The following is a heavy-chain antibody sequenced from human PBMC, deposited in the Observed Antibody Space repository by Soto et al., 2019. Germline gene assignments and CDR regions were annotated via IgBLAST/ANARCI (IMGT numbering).Heavy chain of an antibody. D-gene: IGHD3-22*01. CDR1: GFTFSSYA. Sequence: PGGSLRLSCAASGFTFSSYAMHWVRQAPGKGLEWVAVISYDGSNKYYADSVKGRFTISRDNSKNTLYLQMNSLRAEDTAVYYCARDEGDSSGYRNYYYGMDVWGQGTTVTVSS. CDR2: ISYDGSNK. CDR3: ARDEGDSSGYRNYYYGMDV. V-gene: IGHV3-30-3*01. J-gene: IGHJ6*02.